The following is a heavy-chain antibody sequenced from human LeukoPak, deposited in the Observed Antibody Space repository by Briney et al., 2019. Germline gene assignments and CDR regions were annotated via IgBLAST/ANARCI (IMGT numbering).Heavy chain of an antibody. CDR2: IKQDGSEK. V-gene: IGHV3-7*01. D-gene: IGHD2-2*01. Sequence: PGGSLRLSCAASGFIFSNYWMSWVRQAPGKGLEWVANIKQDGSEKYYVDSVKGRFTISRDNTKNSLYLQMNSLRAEDTAVYYCAGYCSSTSCKHRGFDYWGQGTLVTVSS. J-gene: IGHJ4*02. CDR3: AGYCSSTSCKHRGFDY. CDR1: GFIFSNYW.